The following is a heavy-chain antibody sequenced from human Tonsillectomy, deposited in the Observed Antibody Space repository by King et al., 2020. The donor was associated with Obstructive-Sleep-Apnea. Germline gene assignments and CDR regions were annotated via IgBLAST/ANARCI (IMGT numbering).Heavy chain of an antibody. Sequence: VQLQQWGAGLLKPSETLSLTCAVFGGSFSDYYWSWIRQPPGKGLEWIGEINHSGSTNYNPSLKSRVTISVDTSKNQFSLKVNSVTAAETAVYYCTRGSGAAAVNWFDPWGQGTLVTVSS. V-gene: IGHV4-34*01. CDR3: TRGSGAAAVNWFDP. CDR2: INHSGST. J-gene: IGHJ5*02. CDR1: GGSFSDYY. D-gene: IGHD6-13*01.